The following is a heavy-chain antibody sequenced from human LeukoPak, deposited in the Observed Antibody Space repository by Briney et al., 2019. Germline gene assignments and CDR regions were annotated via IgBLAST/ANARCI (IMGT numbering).Heavy chain of an antibody. CDR1: GFTFSNYW. J-gene: IGHJ4*02. V-gene: IGHV3-23*01. D-gene: IGHD3-10*01. Sequence: GGSLRLSCAASGFTFSNYWMSWVRQAPGKGLEWVSAISGSGGSTYYADSVKGRFTISRDNSKNTLYLQMNSLRAEDTAVYYCAKTPPYYGSGYDYWGQGTLVTVSS. CDR2: ISGSGGST. CDR3: AKTPPYYGSGYDY.